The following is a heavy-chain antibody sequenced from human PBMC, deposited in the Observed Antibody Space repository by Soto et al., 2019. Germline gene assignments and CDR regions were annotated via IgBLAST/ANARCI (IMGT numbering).Heavy chain of an antibody. CDR3: ARGDVGNDWFDP. V-gene: IGHV4-34*01. CDR2: INHSGST. CDR1: GGSFSGYY. J-gene: IGHJ5*02. Sequence: QVQLQQWGAGLLKPSETLSLTCAVYGGSFSGYYWSWIRQPPGKGLEWIGEINHSGSTNYNPSLKSRVTISVDTSKNQFSLKLSSVTAADTAVYYWARGDVGNDWFDPWGQGTLVTVSS. D-gene: IGHD1-1*01.